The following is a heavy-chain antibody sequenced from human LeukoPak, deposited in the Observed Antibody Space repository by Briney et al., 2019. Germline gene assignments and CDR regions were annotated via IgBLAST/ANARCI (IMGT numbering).Heavy chain of an antibody. J-gene: IGHJ4*02. V-gene: IGHV3-30*02. CDR1: GFTFSNYG. CDR2: IWYDGSNR. CDR3: AKDPLGFCTRATCRYLDS. Sequence: GGSLRLSCAASGFTFSNYGMHWVRQAPGKGLEWVAFIWYDGSNRYYADSVKRRFTISRDNSENTLFLQMSSLRTEDTAVYYCAKDPLGFCTRATCRYLDSWGQGTLVTVSS. D-gene: IGHD2-8*01.